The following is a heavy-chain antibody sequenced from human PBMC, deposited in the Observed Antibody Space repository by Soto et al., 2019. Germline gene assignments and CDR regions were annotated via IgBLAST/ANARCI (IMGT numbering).Heavy chain of an antibody. D-gene: IGHD6-19*01. CDR3: ARGVAVPGAHIDY. V-gene: IGHV4-59*01. CDR2: VYYTGNT. Sequence: SETLSLTCSVSGGSISGSYWSWIRQSPGKGLEWLGYVYYTGNTNYSPSLRSRVSISVDTSKNEFSLRLSSVTAADTAVYFCARGVAVPGAHIDYWGQGTQVTVSS. J-gene: IGHJ4*02. CDR1: GGSISGSY.